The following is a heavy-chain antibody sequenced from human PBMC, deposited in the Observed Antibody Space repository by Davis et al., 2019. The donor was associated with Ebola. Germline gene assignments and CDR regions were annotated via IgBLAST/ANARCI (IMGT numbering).Heavy chain of an antibody. D-gene: IGHD6-19*01. CDR1: GGSIGSTTYY. J-gene: IGHJ4*02. CDR2: IHYGWST. V-gene: IGHV4-39*01. CDR3: ARLSSSVAGLY. Sequence: MPSETLSLTCTVSGGSIGSTTYYWGWIRQPPGKGLEWIGSIHYGWSTYYTPSLKSRVIISVDTSRKQFSLNLSSVTAADTAIYYCARLSSSVAGLYWGQGILVTVSS.